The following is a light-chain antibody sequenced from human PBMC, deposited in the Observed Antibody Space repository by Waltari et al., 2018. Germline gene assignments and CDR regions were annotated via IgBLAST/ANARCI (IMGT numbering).Light chain of an antibody. CDR3: QVWDSDSDHPV. J-gene: IGLJ3*02. CDR1: NLERNS. V-gene: IGLV3-21*04. Sequence: SYVLTQPPSVSVAPGNTATLSCGGTNLERNSVHWYQQKPGQTPVAVIYYDTERPSGISERFSGSNSGNTATLTISRVEAGDEADYYCQVWDSDSDHPVFGGGTKLTVL. CDR2: YDT.